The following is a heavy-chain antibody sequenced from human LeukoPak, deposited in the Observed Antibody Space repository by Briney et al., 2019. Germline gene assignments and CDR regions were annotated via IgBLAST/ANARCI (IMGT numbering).Heavy chain of an antibody. CDR3: ARGWAQHDL. Sequence: PGGSLRLSCAASGFTFSSYWMSWVRQAPGKGLEWVANLKEDGNEKYYVDSVKGRFTISRDNAKNSLYLQMHSLREDDTAVYYCARGWAQHDLWGRGTLVTVSS. V-gene: IGHV3-7*01. J-gene: IGHJ5*02. CDR2: LKEDGNEK. CDR1: GFTFSSYW. D-gene: IGHD1-1*01.